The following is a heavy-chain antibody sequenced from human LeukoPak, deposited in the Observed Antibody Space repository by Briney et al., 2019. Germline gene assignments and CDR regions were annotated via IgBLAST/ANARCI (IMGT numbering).Heavy chain of an antibody. CDR3: ARDASGTAGAFDI. CDR1: GFTFSSYS. J-gene: IGHJ3*02. Sequence: GGSLRLSCAASGFTFSSYSMNWVRQAPGKGLEWVSYISSSSSTIYYADSVKGRFTISRDNAKNSLYLQMNSLRAEDTAVYYCARDASGTAGAFDIWGQGTMVTASS. D-gene: IGHD1-26*01. V-gene: IGHV3-48*01. CDR2: ISSSSSTI.